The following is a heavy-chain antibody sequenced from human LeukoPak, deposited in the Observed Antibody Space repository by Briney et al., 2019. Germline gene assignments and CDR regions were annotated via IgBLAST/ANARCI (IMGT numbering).Heavy chain of an antibody. V-gene: IGHV3-48*02. J-gene: IGHJ3*02. CDR1: GFTFSSYS. D-gene: IGHD3-22*01. Sequence: GGSLRLSCAASGFTFSSYSMNWVRQAPGKGLEWVSYISSSSSTISYGDSVKGRFTISRDNAKNSLDLQMNSLRDEDTAVYYCARDLSYHDSSGHSDAFDIWGQGTMVTVSS. CDR2: ISSSSSTI. CDR3: ARDLSYHDSSGHSDAFDI.